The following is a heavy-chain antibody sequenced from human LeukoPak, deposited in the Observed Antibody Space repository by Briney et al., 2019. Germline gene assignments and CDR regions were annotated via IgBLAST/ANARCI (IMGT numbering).Heavy chain of an antibody. CDR2: ISSSSSTI. J-gene: IGHJ4*02. CDR3: ARDEALLFDY. Sequence: GGSLRLSCAASGFTFSSYSMNWVRQAPGKGLEWVSYISSSSSTIYYADSVKGRFTISRDNAKNSLYLQMNSLRAEDTAVYYCARDEALLFDYWGQGTLVTVSS. V-gene: IGHV3-48*04. CDR1: GFTFSSYS.